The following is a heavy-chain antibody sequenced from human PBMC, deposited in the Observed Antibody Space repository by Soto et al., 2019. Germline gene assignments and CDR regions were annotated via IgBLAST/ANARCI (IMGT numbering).Heavy chain of an antibody. CDR2: VWYDGSET. D-gene: IGHD6-19*01. J-gene: IGHJ1*01. Sequence: QVQLVESGGGVVQPGKSLRLSCAASGFSFSESGMEWVRQAPGKGLEWVAAVWYDGSETYYGDSVKGRFTISRDNSKNTLYLQMSGLRAEDTAVYYCVTFLAVAGTHHWGQGTLGTVSS. CDR3: VTFLAVAGTHH. CDR1: GFSFSESG. V-gene: IGHV3-33*01.